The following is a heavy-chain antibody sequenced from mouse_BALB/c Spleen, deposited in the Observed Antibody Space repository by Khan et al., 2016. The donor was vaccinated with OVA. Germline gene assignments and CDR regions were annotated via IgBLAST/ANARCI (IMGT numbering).Heavy chain of an antibody. CDR2: INPSSGYT. J-gene: IGHJ2*01. CDR1: GYTFTSYW. CDR3: ARDRIDY. V-gene: IGHV1S26*01. Sequence: QVQLQQSGAELVKPGASVKMSCKASGYTFTSYWMHWVKQRPGQGLEWIGYINPSSGYTEYNQKFKDKATLTADKSSSTAYMQLSSLTSEDSAVYYCARDRIDYWGQGTPLTVSS.